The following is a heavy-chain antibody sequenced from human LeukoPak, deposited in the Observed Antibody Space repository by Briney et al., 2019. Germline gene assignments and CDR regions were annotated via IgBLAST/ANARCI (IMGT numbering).Heavy chain of an antibody. CDR1: GYTFTGYY. D-gene: IGHD2-2*01. Sequence: ASVKVSCKASGYTFTGYYMHWVRQAPRQGLEWMGWINPNSGGTNYAQKFQGRVTMTRDTSISTAYMELSRLRSDDTAVYYCAIDLNAFNAFDIWGQGTMVTVSS. CDR2: INPNSGGT. V-gene: IGHV1-2*02. CDR3: AIDLNAFNAFDI. J-gene: IGHJ3*02.